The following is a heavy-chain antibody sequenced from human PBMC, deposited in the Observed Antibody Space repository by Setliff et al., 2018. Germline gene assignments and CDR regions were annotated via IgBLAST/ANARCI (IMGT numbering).Heavy chain of an antibody. CDR1: GGSISSHY. J-gene: IGHJ4*02. Sequence: SETLSLTCTVSGGSISSHYWSWIRQPPGKGLEWIGYIYYSGSTNYNPSLKSRVTISVDTSKNQFSLKLSPVTAADTAVYYCARPYYYDSSGYYYDYWGQGTLVTVSS. D-gene: IGHD3-22*01. CDR3: ARPYYYDSSGYYYDY. V-gene: IGHV4-59*11. CDR2: IYYSGST.